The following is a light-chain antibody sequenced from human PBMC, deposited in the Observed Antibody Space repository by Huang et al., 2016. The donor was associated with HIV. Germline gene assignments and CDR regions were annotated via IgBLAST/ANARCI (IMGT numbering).Light chain of an antibody. CDR1: QTVLYNSNNKNY. V-gene: IGKV4-1*01. J-gene: IGKJ2*01. CDR3: QQYYSTPYT. CDR2: WAS. Sequence: DIVMTQSPDSLAVSLGERATINCKTSQTVLYNSNNKNYLAWYQQKPGQPPKLLLNWASTRESGVPGRFSGSGSKTDFTLTISSLQAEDVAVYYCQQYYSTPYTFGQGTKLEIK.